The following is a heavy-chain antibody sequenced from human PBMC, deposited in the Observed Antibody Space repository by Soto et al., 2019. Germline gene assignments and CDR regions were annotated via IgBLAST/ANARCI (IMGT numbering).Heavy chain of an antibody. J-gene: IGHJ4*02. D-gene: IGHD4-4*01. CDR3: ARQTTIGPRSPIDY. V-gene: IGHV5-51*01. CDR1: WYSFSTYW. CDR2: IYPGDSDT. Sequence: GEPLKISCKGSWYSFSTYWIAWVRQGPGKGLEWMGIIYPGDSDTKYSPYFQGQVTFSADKSISTAYLQWSSLKASDTAMYFCARQTTIGPRSPIDYWGQGTPVTVSS.